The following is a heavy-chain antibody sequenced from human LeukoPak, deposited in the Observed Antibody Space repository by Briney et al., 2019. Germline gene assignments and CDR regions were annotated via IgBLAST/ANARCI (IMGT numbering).Heavy chain of an antibody. CDR1: GFSFSSYN. V-gene: IGHV3-21*01. J-gene: IGHJ3*02. CDR2: ITTSSTYT. CDR3: ARRGIAGDAFDI. D-gene: IGHD6-13*01. Sequence: GGSLRLSCEASGFSFSSYNMDWVRQTPGKGLEWISSITTSSTYTFYADSVKGRFTISRDNAKNSLYLQMNSLRAEDTAVYYCARRGIAGDAFDIWGQGTMVTVSS.